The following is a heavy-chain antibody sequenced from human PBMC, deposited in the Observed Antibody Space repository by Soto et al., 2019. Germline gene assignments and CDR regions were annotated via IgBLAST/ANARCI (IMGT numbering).Heavy chain of an antibody. V-gene: IGHV5-51*01. J-gene: IGHJ2*01. Sequence: GESLKISCKGFGYRFSNSWIGWVRQMPGKGLEWMGIIYPGDSQTRDSPSFQGHVSISVDTSVNTVYLQWHSLKASDTAIYYCARQPEGGRLREYFDFWGRGTRVTVSS. CDR3: ARQPEGGRLREYFDF. CDR2: IYPGDSQT. D-gene: IGHD3-10*01. CDR1: GYRFSNSW.